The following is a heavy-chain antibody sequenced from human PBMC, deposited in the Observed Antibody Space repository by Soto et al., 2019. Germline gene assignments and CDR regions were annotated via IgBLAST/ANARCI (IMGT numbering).Heavy chain of an antibody. Sequence: QVQLQESGPGLVKPSQTLSLTCTVSGGSISGGVYYWSWIRQPPGKGLEWIGYIFDSGSTYYNPSLKSRVTIAVDTSKNACDLRLRTVTAADTDVYYCGREIIPLTTDWYFDLWGRGTLVTVSS. CDR2: IFDSGST. D-gene: IGHD4-17*01. CDR1: GGSISGGVYY. CDR3: GREIIPLTTDWYFDL. J-gene: IGHJ2*01. V-gene: IGHV4-30-4*01.